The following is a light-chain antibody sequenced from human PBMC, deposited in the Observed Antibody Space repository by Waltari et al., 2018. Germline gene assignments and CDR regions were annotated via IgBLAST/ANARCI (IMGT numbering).Light chain of an antibody. Sequence: DIVLTQSPGPLSLSTGERSPLSCRASQSIGRYLVWYQQKPGQAPRLLIYGASSRAAGIPDRFSGSGSGTDFSLTISRLEPEDFAVYYCQNHERLPAVFGQGTKVEIK. CDR2: GAS. J-gene: IGKJ1*01. V-gene: IGKV3-20*01. CDR1: QSIGRY. CDR3: QNHERLPAV.